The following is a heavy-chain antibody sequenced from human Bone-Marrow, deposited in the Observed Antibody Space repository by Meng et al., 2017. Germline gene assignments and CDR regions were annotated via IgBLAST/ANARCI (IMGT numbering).Heavy chain of an antibody. D-gene: IGHD1-26*01. CDR3: ARDLYSGTYYLDY. J-gene: IGHJ4*02. V-gene: IGHV3-72*01. CDR1: GFTFSDHY. CDR2: SRNKANSYTT. Sequence: GESLKISCAASGFTFSDHYMDWVRQAPGKGLEWVGRSRNKANSYTTEYAAAVKGRFTISRDDSKNSLYLQMNSLKTEDAAVYYCARDLYSGTYYLDYRGQGNRVTGYS.